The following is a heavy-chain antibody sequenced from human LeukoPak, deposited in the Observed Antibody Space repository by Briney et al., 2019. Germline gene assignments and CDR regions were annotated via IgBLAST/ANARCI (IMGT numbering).Heavy chain of an antibody. CDR2: IVNSGSA. V-gene: IGHV4-61*08. D-gene: IGHD3-10*01. Sequence: SETLSLTCTVSGDSVSSGGYPWSWIRQPPGKGLEWIGQIVNSGSANYNPSLKSRVTISLDTSKNQFSLNVRSVTIADTAVYYCARYPAGSGRSDRWGQGTLVTVSS. CDR3: ARYPAGSGRSDR. J-gene: IGHJ5*02. CDR1: GDSVSSGGYP.